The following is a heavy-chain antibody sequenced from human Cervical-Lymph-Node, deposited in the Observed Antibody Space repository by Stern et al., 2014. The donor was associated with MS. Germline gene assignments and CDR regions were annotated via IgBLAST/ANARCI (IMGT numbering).Heavy chain of an antibody. CDR3: ASGAGAHS. J-gene: IGHJ4*02. CDR1: GFAFSDHF. D-gene: IGHD1-26*01. Sequence: VQLVESGGDLVKPGGSLRLSCSASGFAFSDHFMNWIRQTPGKGLEWLAFIKPSVSSIFYADSVKGRFIISRDNAKNSLYLQMNSLRVEDTGVYYCASGAGAHSWGQGTLVIVSS. CDR2: IKPSVSSI. V-gene: IGHV3-11*01.